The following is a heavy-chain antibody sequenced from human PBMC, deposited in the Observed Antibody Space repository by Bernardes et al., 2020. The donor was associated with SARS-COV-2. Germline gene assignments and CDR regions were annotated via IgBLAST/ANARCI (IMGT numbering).Heavy chain of an antibody. D-gene: IGHD3-3*01. CDR2: ISNDGNTQ. CDR1: GFAFDTYH. Sequence: GGSLRLSCAASGFAFDTYHIHWVRQPPGKGLEWVALISNDGNTQYYVDSVKGRFTVSRDNSNNTLSLRLNSLRDEDTAVYYCARGVTVFGRGLKRYYNYYMDVWGKGTTVTVSS. V-gene: IGHV3-30*03. CDR3: ARGVTVFGRGLKRYYNYYMDV. J-gene: IGHJ6*03.